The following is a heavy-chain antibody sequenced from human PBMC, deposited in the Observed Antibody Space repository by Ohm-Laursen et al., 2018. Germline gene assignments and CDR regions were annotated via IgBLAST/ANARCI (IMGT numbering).Heavy chain of an antibody. CDR2: IYTSGST. J-gene: IGHJ6*02. D-gene: IGHD3-10*01. CDR1: GGSISSYY. CDR3: ARGRTMVRGTYYYYGMDV. Sequence: TLSLTCTVSGGSISSYYWSWIRQPAGKGLEWIGRIYTSGSTNYNPSLKSRVTMSVDTSKNQFSLKLSSVTAADTAVYYCARGRTMVRGTYYYYGMDVWGQGTTVTVSS. V-gene: IGHV4-4*07.